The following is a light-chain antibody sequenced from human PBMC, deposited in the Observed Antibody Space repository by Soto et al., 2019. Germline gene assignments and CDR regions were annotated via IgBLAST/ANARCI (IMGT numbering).Light chain of an antibody. J-gene: IGKJ4*01. CDR1: QSVRDSY. V-gene: IGKV3-15*01. Sequence: EIVLTQSPGTLSLYPGERATLSCMASQSVRDSYLAWYQQKPGQTPKLLIFDASTRATGVPARFSGGGSGTEFTLTINSLQSEDFAVYYCQRYNRWPLSFGGGTKVDIK. CDR3: QRYNRWPLS. CDR2: DAS.